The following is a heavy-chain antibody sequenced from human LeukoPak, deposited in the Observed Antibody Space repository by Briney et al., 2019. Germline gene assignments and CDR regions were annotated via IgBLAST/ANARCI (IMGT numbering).Heavy chain of an antibody. D-gene: IGHD5-24*01. CDR2: IYPGDSDT. CDR1: GYTFTTYW. Sequence: GESLKISCKGSGYTFTTYWIAWVRQMPGKGLEWMGVIYPGDSDTRYSPSFQGQVTMSADKSISTAYLQWYSLQASDTAMYYCARNRVDGYFSLDYWGQGTLVTVSS. CDR3: ARNRVDGYFSLDY. J-gene: IGHJ4*02. V-gene: IGHV5-51*01.